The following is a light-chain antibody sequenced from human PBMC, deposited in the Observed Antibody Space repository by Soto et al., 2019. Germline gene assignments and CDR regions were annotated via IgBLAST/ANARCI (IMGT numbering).Light chain of an antibody. CDR1: QSIATY. Sequence: DIQMTQSPSSLSASVGDRVTITCRASQSIATYLNWYQQKPGKAPKLLIYRASTLQSGVPSRFSGSGSGTDFTLSISSRHPEDFATYYCQQSSSTPYIFGRGTSLEIK. CDR2: RAS. CDR3: QQSSSTPYI. V-gene: IGKV1-39*01. J-gene: IGKJ2*01.